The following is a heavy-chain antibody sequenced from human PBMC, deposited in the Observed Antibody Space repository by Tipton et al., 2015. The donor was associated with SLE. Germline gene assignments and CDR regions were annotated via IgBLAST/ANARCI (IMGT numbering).Heavy chain of an antibody. CDR1: GGSFTGYY. CDR2: ISHGGST. V-gene: IGHV4-34*01. J-gene: IGHJ6*02. CDR3: ARQIEGRRYYYYPIDV. Sequence: TLSLTCTVYGGSFTGYYWRWIRQPPGKGLEWIGEISHGGSTNYNPSLKSRVTISVDASKDQFSLELESVTAADTAVYYCARQIEGRRYYYYPIDVWGQGTTVTVSS.